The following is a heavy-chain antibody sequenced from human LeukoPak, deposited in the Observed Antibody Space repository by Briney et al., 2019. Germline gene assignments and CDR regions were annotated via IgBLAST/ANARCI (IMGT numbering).Heavy chain of an antibody. CDR1: GYSISSGYY. D-gene: IGHD4-11*01. V-gene: IGHV4-38-2*02. CDR3: AGYHAYGLTTPPLGY. J-gene: IGHJ4*02. CDR2: IYHSGST. Sequence: SETLSLTCTVSGYSISSGYYWVWIRQPPGKGLEWIGSIYHSGSTYYNPSLKSRVTISVDTSKNQFSLKLSSVTAADTAVYYCAGYHAYGLTTPPLGYWGQGTLVTVSS.